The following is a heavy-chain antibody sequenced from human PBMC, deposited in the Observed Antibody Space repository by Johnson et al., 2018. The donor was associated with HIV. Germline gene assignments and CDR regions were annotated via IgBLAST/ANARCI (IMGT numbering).Heavy chain of an antibody. CDR1: GFTFSNYA. CDR2: ISGSGSST. CDR3: ASTIDMVPTGRSYDALDI. D-gene: IGHD5-12*01. Sequence: VQLVESGGGVVQPGRSLRLSCAASGFTFSNYAMSWVRQAPGKGLEWVSTISGSGSSTYYVDSVKGRFTISRDNFKNMLYLQMNSLRAEDTAVYYCASTIDMVPTGRSYDALDIWGPGTMVTVS. V-gene: IGHV3-23*04. J-gene: IGHJ3*02.